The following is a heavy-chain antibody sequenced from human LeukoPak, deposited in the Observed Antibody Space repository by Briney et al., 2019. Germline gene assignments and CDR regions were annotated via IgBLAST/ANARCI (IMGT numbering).Heavy chain of an antibody. Sequence: SETLSLTCTVSGGSISSSSYYWGWVRQPPGKGLEWIGSIYYSGSTYYSPSLKSRIAISVDTSKKQFSLKLSSVTAADTAVYYCAGWPYYESSGYEDYWGQGTLVTVSS. D-gene: IGHD3-22*01. J-gene: IGHJ4*02. V-gene: IGHV4-39*01. CDR2: IYYSGST. CDR1: GGSISSSSYY. CDR3: AGWPYYESSGYEDY.